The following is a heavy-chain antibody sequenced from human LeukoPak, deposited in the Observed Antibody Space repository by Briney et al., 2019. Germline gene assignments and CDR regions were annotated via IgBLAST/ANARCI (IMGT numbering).Heavy chain of an antibody. V-gene: IGHV1-69*05. CDR3: ARDLGYCSSTSCHTKDY. CDR2: IIPIFGTA. J-gene: IGHJ4*02. D-gene: IGHD2-2*02. CDR1: GGTFSSYA. Sequence: ASVKVSCKASGGTFSSYAISWVRQAPGQGLEWMGGIIPIFGTANYAQKFQGRVTITTDESTSTAYMELSSLRSEDTAVYYCARDLGYCSSTSCHTKDYWGQGTLVTVSS.